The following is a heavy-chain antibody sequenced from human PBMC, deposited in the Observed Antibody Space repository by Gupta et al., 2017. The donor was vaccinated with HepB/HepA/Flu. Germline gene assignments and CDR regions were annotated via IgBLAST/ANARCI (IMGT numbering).Heavy chain of an antibody. CDR3: ASFDATVNY. V-gene: IGHV3-7*01. CDR1: GFTFSQSW. D-gene: IGHD3-9*01. J-gene: IGHJ4*02. Sequence: EGQLVESGGGLVQPGGSLRLSCAASGFTFSQSWMNWVRQAPGKGLEWVANINPDGNEKRYVDSVRGRFTTSRDNADNSVFLQMNSLRAEDTAVYYCASFDATVNYWGQGTLVTVSS. CDR2: INPDGNEK.